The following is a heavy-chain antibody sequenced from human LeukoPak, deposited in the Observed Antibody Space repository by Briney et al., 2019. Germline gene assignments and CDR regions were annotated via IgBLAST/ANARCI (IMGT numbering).Heavy chain of an antibody. CDR3: ARGREWEPKVFDY. J-gene: IGHJ4*02. CDR2: IYYSGST. CDR1: GGSISGYY. V-gene: IGHV4-59*01. D-gene: IGHD1-26*01. Sequence: SETLSLTCTVSGGSISGYYWSWIRQPPGKGLEWIGYIYYSGSTNYNPSLKSRVTISVDTSKNQFSLKLSSVTAADTAVYYCARGREWEPKVFDYWGQGTLVTVSS.